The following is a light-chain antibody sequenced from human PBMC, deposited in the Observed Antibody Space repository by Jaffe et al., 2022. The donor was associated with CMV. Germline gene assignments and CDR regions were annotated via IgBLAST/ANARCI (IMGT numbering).Light chain of an antibody. CDR1: QNVSNNF. V-gene: IGKV3-20*01. CDR3: QQYGSSPLT. Sequence: EIVLTQSPGTLSLSPGGRATLSCRASQNVSNNFLAWYQQKPGQAPRLLIYGASNRATGFPDRFSGSGSGTDFTLTISRLEPEDFAVYYCQQYGSSPLTFGGGTKVEIK. J-gene: IGKJ4*01. CDR2: GAS.